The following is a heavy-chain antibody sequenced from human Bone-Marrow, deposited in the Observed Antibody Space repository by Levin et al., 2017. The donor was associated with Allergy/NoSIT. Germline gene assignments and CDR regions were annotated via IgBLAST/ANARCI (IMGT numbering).Heavy chain of an antibody. V-gene: IGHV1-69*10. CDR3: AKGRPDQYYFDS. CDR1: GGTFSSYT. D-gene: IGHD2-2*01. J-gene: IGHJ4*02. Sequence: ASVKVSCKASGGTFSSYTINWVRQAPGQGLEWMGATIPILDMARYAQKFQGRVTIAADKSTTTAYMELTNLRSEDTAMYYCAKGRPDQYYFDSWGQGTLVTVSS. CDR2: TIPILDMA.